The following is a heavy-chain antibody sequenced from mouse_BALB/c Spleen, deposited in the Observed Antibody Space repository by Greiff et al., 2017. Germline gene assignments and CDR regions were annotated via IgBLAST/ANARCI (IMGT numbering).Heavy chain of an antibody. CDR3: ARGTIARVVARNYYAMDY. V-gene: IGHV1-66*01. CDR1: GYSFTSYY. J-gene: IGHJ4*01. CDR2: IFPGSGNT. D-gene: IGHD1-1*01. Sequence: VQLMESGPELVKPGASVKISCKASGYSFTSYYIHWVKQRPGQGLEWIGVIFPGSGNTKYNEKFKGKATLTADTSSSTAYMQLSSLTSENSAVYVCARGTIARVVARNYYAMDYWGQGTSVTVSS.